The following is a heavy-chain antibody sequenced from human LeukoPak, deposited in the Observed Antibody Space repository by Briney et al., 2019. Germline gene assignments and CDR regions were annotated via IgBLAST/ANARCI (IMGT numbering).Heavy chain of an antibody. CDR2: IYHSGST. J-gene: IGHJ4*02. Sequence: SGTLSLTCAVSGGSISSSNWWNWVRQPPGKGLEWIGEIYHSGSTNYNPSLKSRVTISVDKSKNQFSLKLSSVTAADTAVYYCARVSIAAADRLDYWGQGTLVTVSS. D-gene: IGHD6-13*01. V-gene: IGHV4-4*02. CDR3: ARVSIAAADRLDY. CDR1: GGSISSSNW.